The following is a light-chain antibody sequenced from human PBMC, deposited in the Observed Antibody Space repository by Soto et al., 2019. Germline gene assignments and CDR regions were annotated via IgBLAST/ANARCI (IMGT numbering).Light chain of an antibody. CDR1: QSVSSY. CDR2: DAS. J-gene: IGKJ5*01. CDR3: QQRSNWPLIP. V-gene: IGKV3-11*01. Sequence: EIGLTQSPATLSLSPGERATLSCRASQSVSSYLAWYQQKPGQAPRLLIYDASNKATGIPAMFSGSGSGPDFTLTISSLYPEDFAVYYCQQRSNWPLIPFGQGTRLEIK.